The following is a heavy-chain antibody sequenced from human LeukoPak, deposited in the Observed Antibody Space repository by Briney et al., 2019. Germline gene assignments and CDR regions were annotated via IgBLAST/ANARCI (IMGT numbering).Heavy chain of an antibody. D-gene: IGHD2-2*02. CDR3: ARERAVCSSTSCYRKIDY. CDR1: GYTFTSYG. CDR2: ISAYNGNT. V-gene: IGHV1-18*01. Sequence: ASVKVSCKASGYTFTSYGISWVRQAPGQGLEWMGWISAYNGNTNYAQKLQGRVTMTTDTSTSTAYMELRSLRSDDTAVYYCARERAVCSSTSCYRKIDYWGQGTLVTVSS. J-gene: IGHJ4*02.